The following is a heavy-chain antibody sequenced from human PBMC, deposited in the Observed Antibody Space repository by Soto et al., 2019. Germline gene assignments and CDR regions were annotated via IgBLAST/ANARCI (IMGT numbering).Heavy chain of an antibody. J-gene: IGHJ6*02. Sequence: GGSLRLSCAASGFTFSSYSMNWIRQAPGKGLEWVSSISSSSSYIYYADSVKGRFTISRDNAKNSLYLQMNSLRAEDTAVYYCASLKDIAVAGTVYYYYYYGMDVWGQGTTVTVS. V-gene: IGHV3-21*01. D-gene: IGHD6-19*01. CDR3: ASLKDIAVAGTVYYYYYYGMDV. CDR1: GFTFSSYS. CDR2: ISSSSSYI.